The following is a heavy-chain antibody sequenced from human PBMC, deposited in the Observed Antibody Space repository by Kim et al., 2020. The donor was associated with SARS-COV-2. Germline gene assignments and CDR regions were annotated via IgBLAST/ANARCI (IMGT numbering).Heavy chain of an antibody. J-gene: IGHJ4*02. CDR1: GFIFNNYD. CDR2: ISGSGGTI. V-gene: IGHV3-48*03. Sequence: GGSLRLSCAASGFIFNNYDMQWVRQAPGKGLEWISYISGSGGTIHYADSLKGRFTVSRDNANNLVFLQMSSLKAEDTATYYCARAQSISVRLDFWGQGT. D-gene: IGHD6-6*01. CDR3: ARAQSISVRLDF.